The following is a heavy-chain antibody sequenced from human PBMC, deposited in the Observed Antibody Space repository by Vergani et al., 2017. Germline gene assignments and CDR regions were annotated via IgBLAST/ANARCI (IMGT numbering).Heavy chain of an antibody. J-gene: IGHJ4*02. CDR1: GGTFSSNS. CDR2: IIPIFGTT. D-gene: IGHD3-22*01. CDR3: ARSSGYYSYYFDF. V-gene: IGHV1-69*13. Sequence: QGQLAQSGAEVKKPGSSVKVSCKASGGTFSSNSISWVRQAPGQGLEWMGRIIPIFGTTSYAQKFQGRVTIPADESTSTAYMELSSLRSEDTAVYYCARSSGYYSYYFDFWCQGTLVTVSS.